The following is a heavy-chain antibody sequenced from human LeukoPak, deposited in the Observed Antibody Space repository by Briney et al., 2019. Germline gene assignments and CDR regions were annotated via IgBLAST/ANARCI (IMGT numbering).Heavy chain of an antibody. CDR2: ISYDGSNK. D-gene: IGHD4-11*01. Sequence: ALRLSCAASGFTFRSYALPLVPQAPGKGLGGGAVISYDGSNKYYADSVKGRFTISRDNSKNTLYLQMNSLRAEDTAVYYCARGSQTYSNNWFDPWGQGTLVTVSS. J-gene: IGHJ5*02. V-gene: IGHV3-30-3*01. CDR1: GFTFRSYA. CDR3: ARGSQTYSNNWFDP.